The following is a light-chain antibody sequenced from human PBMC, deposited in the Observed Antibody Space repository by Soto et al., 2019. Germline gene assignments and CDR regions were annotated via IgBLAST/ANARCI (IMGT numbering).Light chain of an antibody. J-gene: IGKJ1*01. CDR3: QQYNNCPKT. V-gene: IGKV3-15*01. CDR2: GAS. Sequence: EIVMTQSPATLSLSPGERATLSCRASQSVSSNLAWYQQKPGKAPRLIIYGASTMAAGLPARFSGSGSGTEFTLTITSLQSEDFAVYYCQQYNNCPKTFGQGTKVEIK. CDR1: QSVSSN.